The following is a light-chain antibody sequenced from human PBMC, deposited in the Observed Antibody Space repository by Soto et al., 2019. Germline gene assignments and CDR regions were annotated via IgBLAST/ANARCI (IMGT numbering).Light chain of an antibody. CDR2: KAS. CDR1: QGISRW. V-gene: IGKV1-5*03. Sequence: IQLTQSPSTLSASVGDRVSITCRASQGISRWLAWYQHKPGKAPNLLIYKASVLGSGVPSRFGGSGSGTECTLTITSLQPDDFATYYGQQYDSYSRTFGQGTKVEI. CDR3: QQYDSYSRT. J-gene: IGKJ1*01.